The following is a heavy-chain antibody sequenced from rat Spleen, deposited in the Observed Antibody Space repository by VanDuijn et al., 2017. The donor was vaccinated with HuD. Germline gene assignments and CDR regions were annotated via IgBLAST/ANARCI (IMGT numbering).Heavy chain of an antibody. Sequence: QVQLKESGPGLVQPSQTLSLTCTVSGFSLITNSVHWVRQPPGKGLERMGGIWGDGTTDYNLGLKSRLIISRDTSKSQVFLKINSLQTEDTAIYYCTRSGTTLDYWGQGVMVTVSS. D-gene: IGHD1-5*01. J-gene: IGHJ2*01. CDR3: TRSGTTLDY. V-gene: IGHV2-1*01. CDR1: GFSLITNS. CDR2: IWGDGTT.